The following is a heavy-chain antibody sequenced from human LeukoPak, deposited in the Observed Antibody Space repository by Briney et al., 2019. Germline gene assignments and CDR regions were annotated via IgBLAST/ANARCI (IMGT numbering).Heavy chain of an antibody. CDR1: GFTFDDYT. CDR3: AKPAKTDYADY. CDR2: ISRDGDST. V-gene: IGHV3-43*01. D-gene: IGHD1-14*01. Sequence: PGGSLRLSCAASGFTFDDYTMHWVRQAPGKGLEWVSLISRDGDSTYYADSVRGRFTVSRDNAKNSLYLQMNSLRAEDTALYYCAKPAKTDYADYWGQGTLVTVSS. J-gene: IGHJ4*02.